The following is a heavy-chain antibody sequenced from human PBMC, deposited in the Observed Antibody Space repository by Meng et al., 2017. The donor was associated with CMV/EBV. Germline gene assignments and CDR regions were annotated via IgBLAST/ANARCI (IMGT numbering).Heavy chain of an antibody. Sequence: QVWQLGGTVNSPGSSVQVSCKASGRTFSSYAISWVRQAPGQGLEWMGGIIPIFGTPNYAQKFQGRVTITADESTSTAYMELSSLRSEDTAVYYCARMPRDGYNYIDYWGQGTLVTVSS. J-gene: IGHJ4*02. D-gene: IGHD5-24*01. CDR2: IIPIFGTP. CDR3: ARMPRDGYNYIDY. CDR1: GRTFSSYA. V-gene: IGHV1-69*12.